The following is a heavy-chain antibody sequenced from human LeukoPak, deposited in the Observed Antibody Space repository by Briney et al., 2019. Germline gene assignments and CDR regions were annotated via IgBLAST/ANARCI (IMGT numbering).Heavy chain of an antibody. V-gene: IGHV3-23*01. Sequence: PGGSLRLSCAASGFTFSSYAMSWVRQAPGKGLEWVSAISGSGGSTYYADSVKGRFTISRDNSKNTLYLQMNSLRAEDTAVYYCAKGSSSTGIYYYYYMDVWGKGTTVTVSS. D-gene: IGHD6-6*01. CDR3: AKGSSSTGIYYYYYMDV. CDR1: GFTFSSYA. J-gene: IGHJ6*03. CDR2: ISGSGGST.